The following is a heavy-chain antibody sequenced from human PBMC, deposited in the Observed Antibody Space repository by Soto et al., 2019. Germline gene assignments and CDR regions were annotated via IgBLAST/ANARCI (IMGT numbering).Heavy chain of an antibody. D-gene: IGHD6-13*01. CDR2: IYYSGST. Sequence: SETLYLTCTVSGGSISSGGYYWSWIRQHPGKGLEWIGYIYYSGSTYYNPSLKSRVTISVDTSKNQFSLKLSSVTAADTAVYYCARSSGSGIAAAVYNWFDPWGQGTLVTVSS. J-gene: IGHJ5*02. V-gene: IGHV4-31*03. CDR1: GGSISSGGYY. CDR3: ARSSGSGIAAAVYNWFDP.